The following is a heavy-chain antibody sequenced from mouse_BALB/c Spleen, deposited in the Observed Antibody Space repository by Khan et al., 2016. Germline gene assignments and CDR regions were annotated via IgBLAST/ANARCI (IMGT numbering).Heavy chain of an antibody. V-gene: IGHV3-2*02. CDR1: GYSITSDYA. CDR2: ISYSGST. D-gene: IGHD2-3*01. CDR3: ARVGDYDGYYSSFDD. Sequence: EVQLQESGPGLVKPSQSLSLTCTVTGYSITSDYAWNWIRQFPGNKLEWMGYISYSGSTSYNPSLKSRISITRDTSKNQSFLQFNSVTTEDTAAYYGARVGDYDGYYSSFDDWGDGTTLTVSS. J-gene: IGHJ2*01.